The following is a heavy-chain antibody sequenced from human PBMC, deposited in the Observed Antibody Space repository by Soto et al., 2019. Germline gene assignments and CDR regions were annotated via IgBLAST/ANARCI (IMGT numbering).Heavy chain of an antibody. CDR3: ARVAALVGAARYWYFDL. CDR2: IDYRGSI. J-gene: IGHJ2*01. Sequence: QLHLQESGPGLVEPSETLSLTCAVSGGSITSTSYYWGWIRQPPGEGLEWIGSIDYRGSIYYNSSLTRRATISVDPSKTQFSHNLNSVTAADSAVYHCARVAALVGAARYWYFDLCCRGTRVSV. V-gene: IGHV4-39*01. CDR1: GGSITSTSYY. D-gene: IGHD2-15*01.